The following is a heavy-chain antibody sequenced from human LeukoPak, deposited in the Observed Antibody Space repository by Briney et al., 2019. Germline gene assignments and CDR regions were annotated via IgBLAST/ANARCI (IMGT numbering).Heavy chain of an antibody. CDR2: IHFDGSDK. CDR3: TKVTSGG. V-gene: IGHV3-30*02. J-gene: IGHJ4*02. Sequence: GGSLRLSCAASGFTFSNYGMHWVRQAPSKGLDWVACIHFDGSDKYYADSVKGRFTISRDNSKNTLYLQMNSLRVEDTAVYYCTKVTSGGWGQGTLVTVSS. D-gene: IGHD3-10*01. CDR1: GFTFSNYG.